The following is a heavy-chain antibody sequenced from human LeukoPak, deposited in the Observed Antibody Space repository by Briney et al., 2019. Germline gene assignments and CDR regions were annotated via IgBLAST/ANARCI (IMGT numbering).Heavy chain of an antibody. J-gene: IGHJ6*04. CDR2: ICSSSSTI. V-gene: IGHV3-48*03. CDR3: AELGITMIGGV. CDR1: GFTFSIFE. D-gene: IGHD3-10*02. Sequence: GGSLRLSCAASGFTFSIFEMNGVPEAPGEGVECGSYICSSSSTIYHADPVKGRFTISKDHAKNSPYPQLNIRRAEARAVYYCAELGITMIGGVWGKETTVTIPS.